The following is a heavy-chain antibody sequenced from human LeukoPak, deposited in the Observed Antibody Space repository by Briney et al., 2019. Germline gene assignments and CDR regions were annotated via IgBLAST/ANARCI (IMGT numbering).Heavy chain of an antibody. V-gene: IGHV1-8*01. J-gene: IGHJ6*02. CDR3: ARGGNYYYGMDV. Sequence: GASVKASCKASGYTFTSYDINWVRQATGQGLEWMGWMNPNSGNTGYAQKFQGRVTVTRNTSISTAYMELSSLRSEDTAVYYCARGGNYYYGMDVWGQGTTVTVSS. CDR1: GYTFTSYD. D-gene: IGHD1-14*01. CDR2: MNPNSGNT.